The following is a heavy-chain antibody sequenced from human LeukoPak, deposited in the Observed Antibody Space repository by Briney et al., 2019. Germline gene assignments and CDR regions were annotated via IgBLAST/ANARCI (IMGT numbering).Heavy chain of an antibody. CDR1: GFTVSSNY. CDR2: IYSGGST. CDR3: ARDRRFGTGVRGVHYYYGMDV. V-gene: IGHV3-53*04. J-gene: IGHJ6*02. Sequence: GGSLRLSCAASGFTVSSNYMSWVRQAPGKGLEWVSVIYSGGSTYYADSVKGRFTISRHNSKNTLYLQMNSLRAEDTAVYYCARDRRFGTGVRGVHYYYGMDVWGQGTTVTVSS. D-gene: IGHD3-10*01.